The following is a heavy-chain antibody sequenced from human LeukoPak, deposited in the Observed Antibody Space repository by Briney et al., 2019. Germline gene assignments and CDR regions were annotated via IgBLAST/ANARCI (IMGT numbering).Heavy chain of an antibody. D-gene: IGHD3-16*02. J-gene: IGHJ4*02. Sequence: SGPTLVKPTQTLTLTCTFSGFSLSTSGVGVGWTRQPPGKALEWLALIYWDDDKRYSPSLKSRLTITKDTSKNQVVLTMTNMDPVDTATYYCARTLVDYVWGSYRYTGFDYWGQGTLVTVSS. CDR2: IYWDDDK. CDR3: ARTLVDYVWGSYRYTGFDY. V-gene: IGHV2-5*02. CDR1: GFSLSTSGVG.